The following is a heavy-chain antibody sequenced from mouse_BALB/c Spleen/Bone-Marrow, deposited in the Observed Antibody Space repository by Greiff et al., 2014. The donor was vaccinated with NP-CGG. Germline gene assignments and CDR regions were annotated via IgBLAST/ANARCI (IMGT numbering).Heavy chain of an antibody. V-gene: IGHV14-3*02. J-gene: IGHJ2*01. CDR1: GFNIKDTY. D-gene: IGHD2-1*01. CDR3: ARGNYYFDY. CDR2: IDPANGNT. Sequence: VQLQQSGAELVKPGASVKLSCTASGFNIKDTYMHWVKQRPKQGLERIGRIDPANGNTKFDPKFQGKATITADTSSNTAYLQLSSLTSEDTAVYYCARGNYYFDYWGQGTTLTVSS.